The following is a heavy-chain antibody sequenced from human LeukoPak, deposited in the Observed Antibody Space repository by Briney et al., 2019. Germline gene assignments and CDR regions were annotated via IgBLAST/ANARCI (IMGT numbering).Heavy chain of an antibody. CDR3: ARETYYYDSSGYGQSSY. CDR1: GYTFTSYG. CDR2: ISAYNGNT. J-gene: IGHJ4*02. D-gene: IGHD3-22*01. Sequence: ASVKVSCKASGYTFTSYGISWVRQAPGQGLEWMGWISAYNGNTNYAQKLQGRVTMTTDTSTSTAYMELRSLRSDDTAVYYCARETYYYDSSGYGQSSYWGQGTLVTVSS. V-gene: IGHV1-18*01.